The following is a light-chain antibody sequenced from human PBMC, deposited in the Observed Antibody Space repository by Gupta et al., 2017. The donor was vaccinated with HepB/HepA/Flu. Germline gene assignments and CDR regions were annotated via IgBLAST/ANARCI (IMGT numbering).Light chain of an antibody. V-gene: IGLV2-8*01. CDR2: EVS. CDR1: SSDVGGYNS. CDR3: SSFAGINILYV. J-gene: IGLJ1*01. Sequence: QSALTQPPSASGSPRQSVTISCTGTSSDVGGYNSVSWYQHHPGKAPKLIIFEVSKRPSGVPDRFSGSKSGNTASLTVSGLQSEDEAGYYCSSFAGINILYVFGTGTRVTVL.